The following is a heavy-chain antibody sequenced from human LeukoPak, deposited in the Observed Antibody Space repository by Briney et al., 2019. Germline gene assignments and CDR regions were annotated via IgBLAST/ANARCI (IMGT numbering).Heavy chain of an antibody. CDR1: GFTFSSYA. Sequence: GSLRLSCAASGFTFSSYAMSWVRQAPGKGLEWVSAISGSGGSTYYADSVKGRFTISRDNSKNTLYLQMNSLRAEDTAVYYCAKEALYCGGDCYLVYYYGMDVWGQGTTVTVSS. D-gene: IGHD2-21*02. CDR3: AKEALYCGGDCYLVYYYGMDV. J-gene: IGHJ6*02. CDR2: ISGSGGST. V-gene: IGHV3-23*01.